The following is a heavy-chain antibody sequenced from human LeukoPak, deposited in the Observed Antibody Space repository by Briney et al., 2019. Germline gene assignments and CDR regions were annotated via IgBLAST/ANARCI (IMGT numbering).Heavy chain of an antibody. V-gene: IGHV1-69*06. D-gene: IGHD5-18*01. J-gene: IGHJ4*02. Sequence: AASVKVSCKASGGTFSSYAISWVRQAPGQGLEWMGGIIPIFGTAIYAQKFQGRVTMTEDTSTDTAYMELSSLRSEDTAVYYCATATAMASYYFDYWGQGTLVTVSS. CDR3: ATATAMASYYFDY. CDR1: GGTFSSYA. CDR2: IIPIFGTA.